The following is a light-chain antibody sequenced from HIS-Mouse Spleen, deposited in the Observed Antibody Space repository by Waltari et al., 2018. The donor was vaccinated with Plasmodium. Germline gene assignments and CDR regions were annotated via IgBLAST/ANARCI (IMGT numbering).Light chain of an antibody. Sequence: EIVLTQSPDTLSFSPGERATLSCRASQSVSSSYLAWYQQKPGQAPSPLIYGASSSATGIPDRFSGSGSGTDFTLTISRLEPEDFAVYYCQQYGSSPYTFGQGTKLEIK. CDR1: QSVSSSY. J-gene: IGKJ2*01. CDR3: QQYGSSPYT. CDR2: GAS. V-gene: IGKV3-20*01.